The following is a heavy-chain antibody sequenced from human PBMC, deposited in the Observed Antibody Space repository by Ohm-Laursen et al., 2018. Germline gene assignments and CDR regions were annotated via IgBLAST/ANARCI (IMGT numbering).Heavy chain of an antibody. CDR3: TRDDAYCAGDCSGLDALDI. D-gene: IGHD2-21*02. J-gene: IGHJ3*02. CDR1: GFTFSSYA. CDR2: IRSKDYGGTT. Sequence: SLRLSCTASGFTFSSYAMSWVRQAPGKGLEWVGFIRSKDYGGTTEYAASAEGRFTISIDDSETIAYLQMNSLKTEDTAVYYCTRDDAYCAGDCSGLDALDIWGQGTMVTVSS. V-gene: IGHV3-49*04.